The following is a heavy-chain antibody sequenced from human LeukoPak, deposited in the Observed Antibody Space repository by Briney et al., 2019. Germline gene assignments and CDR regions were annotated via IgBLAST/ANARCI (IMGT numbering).Heavy chain of an antibody. D-gene: IGHD5-12*01. V-gene: IGHV1-69*13. Sequence: ASVKVSCKASGGTFSSYAISWVRQAPGQGLEWMGGIIPIFGTANYAQKFQGRVTITADESTSTAYMELSSLRSEDMAVYYCASALTDIVATKFDYWGQGTLVTVSS. CDR2: IIPIFGTA. CDR3: ASALTDIVATKFDY. J-gene: IGHJ4*02. CDR1: GGTFSSYA.